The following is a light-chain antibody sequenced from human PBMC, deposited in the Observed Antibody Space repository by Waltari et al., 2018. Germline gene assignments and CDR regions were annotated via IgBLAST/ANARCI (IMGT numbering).Light chain of an antibody. J-gene: IGKJ5*01. CDR3: QQGYSRVT. CDR2: STS. Sequence: EIVMTQSPATLSVSPGESATLSCRASQSIRNNLAWYQQKPGQAPRLLIHSTSIWAPGIPTRFNGSGSGTEFTLSISSLQSEDFALYYCQQGYSRVTFGQGTRLEIK. CDR1: QSIRNN. V-gene: IGKV3-15*01.